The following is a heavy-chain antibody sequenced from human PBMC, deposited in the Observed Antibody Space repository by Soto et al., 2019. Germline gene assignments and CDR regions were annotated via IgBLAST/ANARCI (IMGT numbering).Heavy chain of an antibody. Sequence: QVQLQQWGAGLLKSSETLSLTCAVYGGSFSGYYWSWIRQPPGKGLEWIGEINHSGSTNYNPSLKNRVTTSVDTSKTQFSLKLSSVTGADTAVYYYARRTGDEYYFDYWGQGTLVTVSS. J-gene: IGHJ4*02. V-gene: IGHV4-34*01. CDR2: INHSGST. D-gene: IGHD7-27*01. CDR1: GGSFSGYY. CDR3: ARRTGDEYYFDY.